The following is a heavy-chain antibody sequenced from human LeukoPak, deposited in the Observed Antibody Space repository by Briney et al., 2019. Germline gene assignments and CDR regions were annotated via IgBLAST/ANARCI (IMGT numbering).Heavy chain of an antibody. CDR1: RFTFDDYG. V-gene: IGHV3-20*04. CDR3: ARAGRIAVAGLFDY. D-gene: IGHD6-19*01. Sequence: GGSPRLSCASSRFTFDDYGMSWVRQAPGKGLEWVSGINWNGGSTGYADSVKGRFTISRDAAKNSLYLQMHSLRAEDTALYYCARAGRIAVAGLFDYWGQGTLVTVSS. CDR2: INWNGGST. J-gene: IGHJ4*02.